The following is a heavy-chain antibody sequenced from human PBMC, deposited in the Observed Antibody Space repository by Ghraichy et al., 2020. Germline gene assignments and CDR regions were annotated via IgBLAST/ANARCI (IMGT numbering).Heavy chain of an antibody. CDR3: ARASTVVRFYYYAAMDV. Sequence: GGSLRLSCAAFGFTFSSYSMDWVRQAPGKGLEWVSHISSSSSNKFYTDSVKGRFTISRDNAKNSLYLQMNSLRDEDTAVYYCARASTVVRFYYYAAMDVWGQGTTVTASS. CDR1: GFTFSSYS. D-gene: IGHD4-23*01. V-gene: IGHV3-48*02. CDR2: ISSSSSNK. J-gene: IGHJ6*02.